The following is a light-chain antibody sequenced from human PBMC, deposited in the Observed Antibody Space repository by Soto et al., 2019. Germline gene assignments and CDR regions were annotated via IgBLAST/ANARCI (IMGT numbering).Light chain of an antibody. CDR2: DVS. CDR1: SSDVGGYNY. CDR3: SSYTTTDTYV. Sequence: QSALTQPASVSGSPGQSITISCTGTSSDVGGYNYVSWFQQYPGKAPKLMIYDVSTRPSGVFNRFSGSKSGNTASLTISGLQAEDEADYYCSSYTTTDTYVFGTGTKLTVL. V-gene: IGLV2-14*01. J-gene: IGLJ1*01.